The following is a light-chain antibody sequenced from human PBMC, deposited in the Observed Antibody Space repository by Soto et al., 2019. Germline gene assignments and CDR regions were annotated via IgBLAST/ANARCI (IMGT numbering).Light chain of an antibody. CDR3: AAWDDSLNGVV. V-gene: IGLV1-44*01. CDR2: SNN. Sequence: QSVLTQPPSGSGTPGQRVTISCSGSSSNIGSNTITWYQQLPGTAPKLLIYSNNQRPSGVPDRFSGSKSGTSASLAISGLQSEDEAHYYCAAWDDSLNGVVFGGGTKVTVL. J-gene: IGLJ2*01. CDR1: SSNIGSNT.